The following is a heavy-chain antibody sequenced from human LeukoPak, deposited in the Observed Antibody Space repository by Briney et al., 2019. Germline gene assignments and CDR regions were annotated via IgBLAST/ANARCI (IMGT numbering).Heavy chain of an antibody. Sequence: PGGSLRLSCAASGFTFSSYGMHWVRQAPGKGLEWVAVIWYDGSNKYYADSVKGRFTISRDNSKNTLYLQMNSLRAEDTAVYYCAKDRPGIAAARPYFQHRGQGTLVTVSS. D-gene: IGHD6-13*01. CDR1: GFTFSSYG. CDR2: IWYDGSNK. V-gene: IGHV3-33*06. CDR3: AKDRPGIAAARPYFQH. J-gene: IGHJ1*01.